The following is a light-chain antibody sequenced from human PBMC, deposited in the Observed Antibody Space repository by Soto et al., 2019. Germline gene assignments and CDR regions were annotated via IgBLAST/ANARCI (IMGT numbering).Light chain of an antibody. CDR3: QQSSSTLA. CDR1: QSISSY. V-gene: IGKV1-39*01. J-gene: IGKJ4*01. Sequence: DIQMTQSPSSLSASVGDRVTITCRASQSISSYLNWYQQKPGKAPKLLIYAASSLQSGVPSRISGSGSGTDFTLTISSLQPEDYAAYYCQQSSSTLAFGGGTKVEIK. CDR2: AAS.